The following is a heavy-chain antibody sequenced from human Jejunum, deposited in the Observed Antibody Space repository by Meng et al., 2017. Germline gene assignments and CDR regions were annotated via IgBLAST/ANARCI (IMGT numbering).Heavy chain of an antibody. V-gene: IGHV4-31*01. CDR3: ARVNWTSSYWYFDL. J-gene: IGHJ2*01. Sequence: QMDRQESGPGLVKPSQTLSLTCTVSGASMSSGNYYWTWIRQHPGKGLEWIGYIYYSGSTYYNPSLQSLVTISIDMSENQFSLKLTSVTAADTAVYYCARVNWTSSYWYFDLWGRGTLVTVSS. D-gene: IGHD1-1*01. CDR1: GASMSSGNYY. CDR2: IYYSGST.